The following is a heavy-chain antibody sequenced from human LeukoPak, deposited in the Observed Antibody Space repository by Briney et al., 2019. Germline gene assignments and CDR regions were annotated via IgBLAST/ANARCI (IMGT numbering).Heavy chain of an antibody. CDR2: IYHSGST. CDR3: ARVLTGAAFDI. Sequence: SQTLSLTCAVSGGSISSGGYSWSWIRQPPGKGLEWIGYIYHSGSTYHNPSLKSRVTISVDRSKNQFSLKLSSVTAADTAVYYCARVLTGAAFDIWGQGTMVTVSS. J-gene: IGHJ3*02. CDR1: GGSISSGGYS. D-gene: IGHD7-27*01. V-gene: IGHV4-30-2*01.